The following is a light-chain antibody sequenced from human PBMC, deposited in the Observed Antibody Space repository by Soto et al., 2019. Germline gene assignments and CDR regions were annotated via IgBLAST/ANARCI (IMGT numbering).Light chain of an antibody. CDR3: VSFTTSRSYV. Sequence: QSALTQPPSASGSPGQSATISCTGTSSDVGGYNYVSWYQQHPGKAPKLMIYDIINRPSGVSNRFSGSKSGNTASLTISGLQAEHEADYYCVSFTTSRSYVFGTGTKLTVL. CDR2: DII. V-gene: IGLV2-14*01. CDR1: SSDVGGYNY. J-gene: IGLJ1*01.